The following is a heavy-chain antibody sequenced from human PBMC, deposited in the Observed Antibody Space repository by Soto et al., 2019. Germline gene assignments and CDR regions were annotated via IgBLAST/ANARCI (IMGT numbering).Heavy chain of an antibody. D-gene: IGHD2-15*01. CDR2: IIPILGIA. J-gene: IGHJ4*02. CDR1: GGTFSSYT. CDR3: ASVAPSSGFDY. V-gene: IGHV1-69*02. Sequence: QVQLVQSGAEVKKPGSSVKVSCKASGGTFSSYTISWVRQAPGQGPEWMGRIIPILGIANYAQKFQGRVTITADKSTSTAYMELSSLRSEDTAVYYCASVAPSSGFDYWGQGTLVTVSS.